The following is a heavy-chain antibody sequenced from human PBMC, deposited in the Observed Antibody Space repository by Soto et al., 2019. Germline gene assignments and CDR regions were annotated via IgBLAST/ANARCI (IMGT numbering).Heavy chain of an antibody. CDR3: ATESGRIYHKCDY. D-gene: IGHD2-15*01. CDR2: INPSGDNT. Sequence: ASVKVSCKASGYSSTSSYMHWVRQAPGQGLEWMGIINPSGDNTVYAQKFQGRVTMTRDTSTSTVYMELSSLRSEDTAMYFCATESGRIYHKCDYWGQGTLGTVSS. J-gene: IGHJ4*02. CDR1: GYSSTSSY. V-gene: IGHV1-46*01.